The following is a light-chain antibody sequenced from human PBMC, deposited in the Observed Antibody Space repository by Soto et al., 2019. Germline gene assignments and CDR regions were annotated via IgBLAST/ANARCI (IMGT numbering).Light chain of an antibody. V-gene: IGLV1-40*01. CDR3: QSYDSSLRTV. J-gene: IGLJ7*01. Sequence: QSVLTQPPSVSGAPGQRVTISCTGSSSNIGAGYDVHWYQQLPGTAPKLLIYGNNNQPSGVPDRFSGSKSGTSASLATTGLQAEDEADYYCQSYDSSLRTVFGGGTKLTVL. CDR2: GNN. CDR1: SSNIGAGYD.